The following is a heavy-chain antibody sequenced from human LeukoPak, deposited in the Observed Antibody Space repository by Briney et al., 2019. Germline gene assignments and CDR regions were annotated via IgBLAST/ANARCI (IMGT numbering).Heavy chain of an antibody. CDR2: IFHTGHT. CDR3: ARGFYGAGSHFDY. Sequence: SETLSLTCAVSGGSISSGDFPWSWIRQPPGKGLVWIGYIFHTGHTSYNPSLKRRVTISVDMSKNQLSLRLTSVTAADTAVYYCARGFYGAGSHFDYWGQGTLVTVSS. J-gene: IGHJ4*02. V-gene: IGHV4-30-2*01. D-gene: IGHD3-10*01. CDR1: GGSISSGDFP.